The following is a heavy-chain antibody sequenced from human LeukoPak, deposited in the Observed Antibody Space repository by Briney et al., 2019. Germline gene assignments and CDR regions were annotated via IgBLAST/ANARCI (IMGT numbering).Heavy chain of an antibody. D-gene: IGHD5-12*01. V-gene: IGHV3-30*18. CDR3: AKGQRRHVDIVATTPFDY. CDR2: ISYDGGHK. J-gene: IGHJ4*02. CDR1: GFTFSNYG. Sequence: GRSLRLSCAASGFTFSNYGMHWVRQAPGKGLEWVAVISYDGGHKYYADSVKGRFTISRDNSKNTLYLQMNSLRAEDTAIFYCAKGQRRHVDIVATTPFDYWGQGTLVTVSS.